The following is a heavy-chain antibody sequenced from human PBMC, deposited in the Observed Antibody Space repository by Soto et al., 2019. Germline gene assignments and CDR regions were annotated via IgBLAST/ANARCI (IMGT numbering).Heavy chain of an antibody. Sequence: QVQLVESGGGVVQPGRSLRLSCAASGFTFSSYGMHWVRQAPGKGLEWVAVISYDGSNKYYADSVKGRFTISRDNSKNTLYLQMNSLRAEDTAVYYCAKDPSGDYRFDYWGQGTLVTVSS. CDR1: GFTFSSYG. CDR2: ISYDGSNK. D-gene: IGHD4-17*01. V-gene: IGHV3-30*18. CDR3: AKDPSGDYRFDY. J-gene: IGHJ4*02.